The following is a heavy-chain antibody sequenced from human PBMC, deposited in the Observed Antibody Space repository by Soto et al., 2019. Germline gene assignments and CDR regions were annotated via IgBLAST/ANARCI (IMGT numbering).Heavy chain of an antibody. D-gene: IGHD3-10*01. V-gene: IGHV3-74*01. CDR1: EFTFSGRS. CDR3: ARGWFGPDV. CDR2: IDKVGTDS. J-gene: IGHJ6*03. Sequence: EVQLVESGGGLVQPGGSLRLSCAASEFTFSGRSVHWVRQAPGKGLVWVSGIDKVGTDSTYADSVKGRFTSSRDNAKNTVYLQMNSLKVENTAVYYCARGWFGPDVWGKGTTVTVSS.